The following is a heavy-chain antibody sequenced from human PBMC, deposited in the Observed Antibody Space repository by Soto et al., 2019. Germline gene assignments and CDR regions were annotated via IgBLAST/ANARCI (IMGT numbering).Heavy chain of an antibody. CDR1: GGSISSGGYY. V-gene: IGHV4-31*03. J-gene: IGHJ4*02. D-gene: IGHD6-19*01. CDR2: IHYSGST. CDR3: ARVGLGVGWYTLFDY. Sequence: QVQLQESGPGLVKPSQTLSLTCTVSGGSISSGGYYWSWIRQHPGKGLEWIGYIHYSGSTYYNPSLKSRVTISVDTSKNQFSLKLSSVTAADTAVYYGARVGLGVGWYTLFDYWGQGTLVTVSS.